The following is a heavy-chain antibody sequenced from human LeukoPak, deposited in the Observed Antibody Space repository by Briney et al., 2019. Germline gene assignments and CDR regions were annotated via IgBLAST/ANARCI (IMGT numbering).Heavy chain of an antibody. Sequence: SQTLSLTCTVSGGSISSGSYYWSWIRQPAGKGLEWIGRIYTSGSTNYNPSLKSRVTISVDTSKNQFSLKLSSVTAADTAVYYCARDSPIFAPPYYYYGMDVWGQGTTVTVSS. CDR3: ARDSPIFAPPYYYYGMDV. CDR1: GGSISSGSYY. CDR2: IYTSGST. J-gene: IGHJ6*02. V-gene: IGHV4-61*02. D-gene: IGHD3-3*01.